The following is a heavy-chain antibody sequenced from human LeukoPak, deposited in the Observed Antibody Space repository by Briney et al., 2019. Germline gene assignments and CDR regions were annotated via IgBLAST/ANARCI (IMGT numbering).Heavy chain of an antibody. CDR1: GFIFSNYW. CDR3: ARDESGPAY. Sequence: GGSLRLSCAASGFIFSNYWMTWVRQAPGKGLEWVANIKEDGSEKYYVDSVKGRFTISRDNAKNSLYLQMNSLRAEDTALYYCARDESGPAYWGQGTLVTVSS. J-gene: IGHJ4*02. CDR2: IKEDGSEK. V-gene: IGHV3-7*01. D-gene: IGHD3-3*01.